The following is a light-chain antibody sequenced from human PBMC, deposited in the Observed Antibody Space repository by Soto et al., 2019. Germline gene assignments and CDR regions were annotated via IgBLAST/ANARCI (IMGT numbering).Light chain of an antibody. CDR2: AAS. J-gene: IGKJ4*02. V-gene: IGKV1-9*01. CDR1: QGISSF. Sequence: QLTKPPSFLSASLGARVTSLCRASQGISSFLAWYQLKPGKAPKLLIYAASTLKNGVPSRFSGSASGTEFTLTISSLQPEDFATYYCLQLNTYPLTFGGGTKVDIK. CDR3: LQLNTYPLT.